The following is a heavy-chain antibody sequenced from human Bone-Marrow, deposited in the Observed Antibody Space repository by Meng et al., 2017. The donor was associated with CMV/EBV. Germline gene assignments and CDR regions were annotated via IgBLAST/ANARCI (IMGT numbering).Heavy chain of an antibody. D-gene: IGHD3-22*01. CDR2: ISSSGSTI. CDR3: ASKESYFYDSNYYGMDV. CDR1: GFTFSSYA. V-gene: IGHV3-48*04. Sequence: GGSLRLSCAASGFTFSSYAMHWVRQAPGKGLEWVSYISSSGSTIYYADSVKGRFTISRDNAKNSLHLQMSSMRVEDTAVYYCASKESYFYDSNYYGMDVWGQGTTVTVSS. J-gene: IGHJ6*02.